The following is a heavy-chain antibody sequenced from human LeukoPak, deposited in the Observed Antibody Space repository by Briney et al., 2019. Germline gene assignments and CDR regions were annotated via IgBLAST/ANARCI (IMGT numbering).Heavy chain of an antibody. CDR2: ISGSGGST. CDR3: ANVGKYGDYTGHAFDI. Sequence: PGGSLRLSCAASGFTFSSYAMSWVRQAPGKGLEWVSAISGSGGSTHYADSVKGRFTISRDNSKNTLYLQMNSLRAEDTAVYYCANVGKYGDYTGHAFDIWGQGTMVTVSS. J-gene: IGHJ3*02. D-gene: IGHD4-17*01. CDR1: GFTFSSYA. V-gene: IGHV3-23*01.